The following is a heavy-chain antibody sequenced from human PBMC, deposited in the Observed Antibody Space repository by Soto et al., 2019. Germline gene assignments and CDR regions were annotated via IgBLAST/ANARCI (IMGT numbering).Heavy chain of an antibody. V-gene: IGHV2-5*02. CDR3: AHAYGGRSLY. J-gene: IGHJ4*02. D-gene: IGHD1-26*01. Sequence: QITLKESGPTLVKPTQTLTLTCTFSGFSLPTDRVGVGWIRQPPGKALEWLAVIYWDDTKTYRPSLKSRLTITKDTSKNRVAPTMTDMDPVDTATYYCAHAYGGRSLYWGQGTLVTVSS. CDR2: IYWDDTK. CDR1: GFSLPTDRVG.